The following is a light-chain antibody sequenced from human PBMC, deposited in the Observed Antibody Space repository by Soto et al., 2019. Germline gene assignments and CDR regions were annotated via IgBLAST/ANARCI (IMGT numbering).Light chain of an antibody. CDR1: QDIGSV. CDR3: QHYLNYPIT. J-gene: IGKJ5*01. V-gene: IGKV1-8*01. CDR2: GAS. Sequence: AIRMTQSPSSLSASIGDTVTITCRASQDIGSVLAWYQQKPGTAPKVLISGASDLHGGVPSRFSGSGSRTDFTLTITHLQSGDFATYYCQHYLNYPITFGQGTRL.